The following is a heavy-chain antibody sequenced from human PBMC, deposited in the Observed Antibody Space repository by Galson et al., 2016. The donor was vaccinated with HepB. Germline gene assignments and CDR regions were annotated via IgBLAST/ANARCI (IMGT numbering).Heavy chain of an antibody. V-gene: IGHV3-30*18. CDR2: DSMDGRRK. CDR3: AKRHEYCPPVGCSVDY. D-gene: IGHD2/OR15-2a*01. CDR1: GFTFSGYG. J-gene: IGHJ4*02. Sequence: SLRLSCAASGFTFSGYGMHWVRQAPGKGLEWVAADSMDGRRKFYADSVKGRFTISRDNSNNILFLQMSSLRADDTAVYFCAKRHEYCPPVGCSVDYWGQGTRVFVAS.